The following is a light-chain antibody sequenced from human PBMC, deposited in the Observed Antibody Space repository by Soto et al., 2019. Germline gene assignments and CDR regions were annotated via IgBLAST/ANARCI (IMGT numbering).Light chain of an antibody. Sequence: EIVLTQSPGTLSLSPGERATLSCRASQSVRTKLAWYQQKAGQAPRLFIYGASTRATAIPPRFSGSGSGTEFTLTISSLQSEDFAVYYCQQYDNWPITFGQGTRLEIK. CDR1: QSVRTK. CDR2: GAS. CDR3: QQYDNWPIT. V-gene: IGKV3-15*01. J-gene: IGKJ5*01.